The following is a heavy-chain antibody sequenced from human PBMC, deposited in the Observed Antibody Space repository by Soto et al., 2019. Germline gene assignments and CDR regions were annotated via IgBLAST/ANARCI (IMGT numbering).Heavy chain of an antibody. J-gene: IGHJ6*03. V-gene: IGHV3-11*01. CDR3: ARFGSSGWSDSYYYMDV. Sequence: PGGSLRLSCAASGFTFSDYYMSWIRQAPGKGLERVSYISSSGSTIYYADSVKGRYTISRDNAKNSLYLQMNSLRAEDTAVFYCARFGSSGWSDSYYYMDVWGKGPRSPSP. D-gene: IGHD6-19*01. CDR2: ISSSGSTI. CDR1: GFTFSDYY.